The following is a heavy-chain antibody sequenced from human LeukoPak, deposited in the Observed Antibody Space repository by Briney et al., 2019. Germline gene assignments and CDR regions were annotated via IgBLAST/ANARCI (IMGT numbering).Heavy chain of an antibody. V-gene: IGHV4-61*02. J-gene: IGHJ4*02. D-gene: IGHD2-2*01. CDR1: GGSISSGSYY. CDR2: IYTSGST. CDR3: ARGTSPRYCSSTSCSYFDY. Sequence: SQTLSLTCTVSGGSISSGSYYWSWIRQPAGKGLEWIGCIYTSGSTNYNPSLKSRVTISVDTSKNQFSLKPSSVTAADTAVYYCARGTSPRYCSSTSCSYFDYWGQGTLVTVSS.